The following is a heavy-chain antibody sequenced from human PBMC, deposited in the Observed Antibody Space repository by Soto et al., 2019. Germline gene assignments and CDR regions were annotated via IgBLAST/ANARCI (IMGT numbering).Heavy chain of an antibody. CDR3: ASFSLRYFDWYYFDY. V-gene: IGHV3-74*01. J-gene: IGHJ4*02. D-gene: IGHD3-9*01. Sequence: PGGSLRLSCAASGFTFSSYAMSWVRQAPGKGLEWVSRISSDGSSTSYADSVKGRFTISRDNAKNTLYLQMNSLRAEDTAVYYCASFSLRYFDWYYFDYWGQGTLVTVSS. CDR1: GFTFSSYA. CDR2: ISSDGSST.